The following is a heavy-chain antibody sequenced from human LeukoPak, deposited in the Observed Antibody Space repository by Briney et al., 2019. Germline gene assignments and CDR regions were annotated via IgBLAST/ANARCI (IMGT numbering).Heavy chain of an antibody. CDR3: ARDNRGYSSGWENRVLDV. CDR2: INPSGGST. D-gene: IGHD6-19*01. Sequence: ASVKVSCKASGYTFTSYYMHWVRQAPGQGLEWMGIINPSGGSTSYAQKFQGRVTMTRDTSTSTVYMELSSLRSEDTAVYYCARDNRGYSSGWENRVLDVWGQGTTVTVPS. CDR1: GYTFTSYY. J-gene: IGHJ6*02. V-gene: IGHV1-46*01.